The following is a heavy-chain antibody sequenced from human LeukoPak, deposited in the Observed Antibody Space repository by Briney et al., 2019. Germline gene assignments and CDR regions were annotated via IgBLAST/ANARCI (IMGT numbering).Heavy chain of an antibody. CDR2: IYTSGST. J-gene: IGHJ2*01. D-gene: IGHD4-23*01. CDR3: ARVSTVVTRLYWYFDL. V-gene: IGHV4-4*07. CDR1: GGSISSYY. Sequence: PSETLSLTCTVSGGSISSYYWSWIRQPAGKGLEWTGRIYTSGSTNYNPSLKSRVTMSVDTSKNQFSLKLSSVTAADTAVYYCARVSTVVTRLYWYFDLWGRGTLVTVSS.